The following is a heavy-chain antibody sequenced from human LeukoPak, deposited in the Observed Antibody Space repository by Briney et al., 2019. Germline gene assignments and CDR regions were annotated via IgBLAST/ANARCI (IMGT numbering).Heavy chain of an antibody. CDR1: GFTFSSYS. CDR3: VKDHGFYSSGWNPLFDY. D-gene: IGHD6-19*01. Sequence: GGSLRLSCAASGFTFSSYSMNWVRQAPGKGLEWVSSISSSSSHIHSADSVKGRFTISRDNAKNSLYLQMNSLRAEDTAVYYCVKDHGFYSSGWNPLFDYWGQGTLVTVSS. V-gene: IGHV3-21*04. J-gene: IGHJ4*02. CDR2: ISSSSSHI.